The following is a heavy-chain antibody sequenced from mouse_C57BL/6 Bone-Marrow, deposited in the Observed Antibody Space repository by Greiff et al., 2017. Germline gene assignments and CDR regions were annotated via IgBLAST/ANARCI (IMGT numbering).Heavy chain of an antibody. CDR1: GFNIKDDY. Sequence: VQLQQSGAELVRPGASVKLSCTASGFNIKDDYMHWVKQRPEQGLEWIGWIVPENGDTEYASKFQGKATITIDTSSNTAYLQISGLTSEDTAVYYYTRIAYWGQGTLVTVSA. V-gene: IGHV14-4*01. CDR3: TRIAY. J-gene: IGHJ3*01. CDR2: IVPENGDT.